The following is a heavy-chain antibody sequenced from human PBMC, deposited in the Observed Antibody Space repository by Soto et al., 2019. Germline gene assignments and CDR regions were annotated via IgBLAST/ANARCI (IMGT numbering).Heavy chain of an antibody. J-gene: IGHJ4*02. CDR2: IIPIFGIA. V-gene: IGHV1-69*02. D-gene: IGHD4-17*01. CDR3: AADVGGYIYGLARH. CDR1: GGTFSRYS. Sequence: ASVKLSCKASGGTFSRYSITWVRQAPGHGLEWIGRIIPIFGIANYAQMLQERIGISRDMSTSTAYMELSSLRPEDTAVYYCAADVGGYIYGLARHWGPGTQVTSPQ.